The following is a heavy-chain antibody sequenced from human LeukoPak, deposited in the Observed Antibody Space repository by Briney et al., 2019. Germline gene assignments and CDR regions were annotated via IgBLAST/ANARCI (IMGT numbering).Heavy chain of an antibody. V-gene: IGHV3-23*01. J-gene: IGHJ4*02. CDR3: AKGFSTHYEY. CDR2: ISGSGGST. D-gene: IGHD5/OR15-5a*01. Sequence: GGSLRLSCASSGFTFSTYAMSWVRQAPGKGLEWVSGISGSGGSTYYADSVKGRFTISRDNSKNTLFLQMNSLSAEDTAVYYCAKGFSTHYEYWGQGTLVTVSS. CDR1: GFTFSTYA.